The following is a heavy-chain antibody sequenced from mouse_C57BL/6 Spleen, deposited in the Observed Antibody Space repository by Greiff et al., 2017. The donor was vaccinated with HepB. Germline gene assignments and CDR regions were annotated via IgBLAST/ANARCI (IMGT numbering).Heavy chain of an antibody. D-gene: IGHD2-4*01. CDR2: IDPEDGET. Sequence: EVKLVESGAELVKPGASVKFSCTASGFNIKDYYMHWVKQRTEQGLEWIGRIDPEDGETKYAPKFQGKATITADTSSNTAYLQLSSLTSEDTAVYYCARYYDYVPYYAMDYWGQGTSVTVSS. J-gene: IGHJ4*01. CDR1: GFNIKDYY. CDR3: ARYYDYVPYYAMDY. V-gene: IGHV14-2*01.